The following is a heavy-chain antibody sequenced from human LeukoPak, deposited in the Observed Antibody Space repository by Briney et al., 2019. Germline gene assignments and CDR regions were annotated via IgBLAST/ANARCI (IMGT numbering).Heavy chain of an antibody. CDR1: GGSISSYY. D-gene: IGHD1-26*01. CDR3: ARMWAQVYGMDV. Sequence: SETLSLTCTVSGGSISSYYWSWIRQPPGKGLERIGYIYYSGSTNYNPSLKSRVTISVDTSKNQFSLKLSSVTAADTAVYYCARMWAQVYGMDVWGQGTTVTVSS. J-gene: IGHJ6*02. V-gene: IGHV4-59*08. CDR2: IYYSGST.